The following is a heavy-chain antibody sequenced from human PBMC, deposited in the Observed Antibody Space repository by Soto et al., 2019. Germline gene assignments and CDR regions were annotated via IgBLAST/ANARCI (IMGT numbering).Heavy chain of an antibody. Sequence: QVQLQESGPGLVKPSETLSLTCTVSGGSISSYYWSWIRQPPGKGLEWIGYIYYSGSTNYNPSLKSRVTISVDTSKNQFSLKLRSVTAADTAVYYCARDDALKGAFDIWGQGTMVTVSS. D-gene: IGHD2-2*01. J-gene: IGHJ3*02. CDR1: GGSISSYY. V-gene: IGHV4-59*01. CDR3: ARDDALKGAFDI. CDR2: IYYSGST.